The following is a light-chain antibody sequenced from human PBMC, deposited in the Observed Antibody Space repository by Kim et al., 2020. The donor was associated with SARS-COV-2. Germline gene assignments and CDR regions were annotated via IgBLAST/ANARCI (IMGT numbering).Light chain of an antibody. CDR1: QSISSW. Sequence: GDRVTITCRASQSISSWLAWYQQKPGKAPKLLIYDASTLESGVPSRFSGSGSGTEFTLTISSLQPDDLAIYYCHQYSDYATFGQGTKV. CDR2: DAS. J-gene: IGKJ1*01. CDR3: HQYSDYAT. V-gene: IGKV1-5*01.